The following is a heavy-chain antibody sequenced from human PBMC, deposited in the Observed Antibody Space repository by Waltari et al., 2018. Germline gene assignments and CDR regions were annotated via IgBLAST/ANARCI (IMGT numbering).Heavy chain of an antibody. CDR2: IIPIFGTA. CDR1: GGTFSSYA. CDR3: ARDAPISGYFWSRYYFDY. D-gene: IGHD5-12*01. J-gene: IGHJ4*02. V-gene: IGHV1-69*14. Sequence: QVQLVQSGAEVKKPGSSVKVSCKASGGTFSSYAISWLRQAPGQGLEWMGGIIPIFGTANYAQKFQGRVTITADKSTSTAYMELSSLRSEDTAVYYCARDAPISGYFWSRYYFDYWGQGTLVTVSS.